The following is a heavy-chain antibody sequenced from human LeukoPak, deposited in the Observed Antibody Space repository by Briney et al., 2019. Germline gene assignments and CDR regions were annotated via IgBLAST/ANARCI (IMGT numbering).Heavy chain of an antibody. J-gene: IGHJ3*02. CDR2: IYHSGST. Sequence: PSETLPLTCTVSGGSISSGSYYWSWIRQPAGKGLEWIGEIYHSGSTNYNPSLKSRVTISVDKSKNQFSLKLSSVTAADTAVYYCAVLALDYGSGSDAFDIWGQGTMVTVSS. CDR1: GGSISSGSYY. D-gene: IGHD3-10*01. V-gene: IGHV4-61*10. CDR3: AVLALDYGSGSDAFDI.